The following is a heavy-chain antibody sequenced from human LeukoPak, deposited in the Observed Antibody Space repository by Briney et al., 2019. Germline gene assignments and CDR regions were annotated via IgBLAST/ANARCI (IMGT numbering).Heavy chain of an antibody. J-gene: IGHJ4*02. CDR3: AKDRSCINDECHGDSDY. CDR1: GFIFSSYA. Sequence: GGSLRLSCAACGFIFSSYAMSWVRQAPGKGLEWVSTISGSGGSTYYADSVKGRFTISRDNSKNTVYLQMNSLRAEDTAVYYCAKDRSCINDECHGDSDYWGQGTLVTVSS. CDR2: ISGSGGST. D-gene: IGHD2-8*01. V-gene: IGHV3-23*01.